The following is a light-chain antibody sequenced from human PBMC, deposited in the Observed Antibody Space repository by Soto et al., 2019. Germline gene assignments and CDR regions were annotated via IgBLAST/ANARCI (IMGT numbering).Light chain of an antibody. V-gene: IGKV2-28*01. CDR3: MQALQTPWT. J-gene: IGKJ1*01. CDR2: LGS. CDR1: QSLLHSNGYNY. Sequence: DIVMTQTPLSLSVTPGKPASISCKSSQSLLHSNGYNYLDWYLQKPGQSPQLLIYLGSNRSSGVPDRFSGSGSGTDFTLKISRVEAEDVGVYYCMQALQTPWTFGQGTKVDIK.